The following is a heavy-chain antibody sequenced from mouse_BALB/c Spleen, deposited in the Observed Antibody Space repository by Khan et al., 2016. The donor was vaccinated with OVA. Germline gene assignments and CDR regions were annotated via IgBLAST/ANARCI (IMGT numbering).Heavy chain of an antibody. V-gene: IGHV1-61*01. D-gene: IGHD2-2*01. CDR1: GYTFTSYW. CDR3: TRREKYGYDPSWFAY. Sequence: QVQLQQPGAELVRPGASVKLSCKASGYTFTSYWMNWVKQRPGQGLEWIGMIDPSDSETHYNQMFKDKATLTVDKSSSTAYMQLSSRTSEDSAVYYCTRREKYGYDPSWFAYWGQGTLVTVSA. CDR2: IDPSDSET. J-gene: IGHJ3*01.